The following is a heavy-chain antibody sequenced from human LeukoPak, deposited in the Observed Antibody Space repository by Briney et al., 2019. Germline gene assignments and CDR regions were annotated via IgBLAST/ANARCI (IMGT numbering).Heavy chain of an antibody. D-gene: IGHD2-15*01. Sequence: SETLSLTCAVYGGSFSGYYWSWIRQAPGKGLEWIGEINHSGSTNYNPSLKSRVTISVDTSKNQFSLKLSSVTAADTAVYYCARGKDIVVVVAATGWFDPWGQGTLVTVSS. CDR3: ARGKDIVVVVAATGWFDP. J-gene: IGHJ5*02. V-gene: IGHV4-34*01. CDR1: GGSFSGYY. CDR2: INHSGST.